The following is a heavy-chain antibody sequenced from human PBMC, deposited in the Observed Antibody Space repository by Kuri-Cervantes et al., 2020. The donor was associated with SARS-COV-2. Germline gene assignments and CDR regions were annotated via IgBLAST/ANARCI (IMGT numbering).Heavy chain of an antibody. V-gene: IGHV4-61*09. CDR3: ARVKPYYDSSGYSPPHYYYYYMGV. Sequence: SCTVSGGSISSGSYYWSWIRQPAGKGLEWIGHIYTSGSTNYNPSLKSRVTISVDTSKNQFSLKLSSVTAADTAVYYCARVKPYYDSSGYSPPHYYYYYMGVWGKGTTVTVSS. CDR1: GGSISSGSYY. J-gene: IGHJ6*03. D-gene: IGHD3-22*01. CDR2: IYTSGST.